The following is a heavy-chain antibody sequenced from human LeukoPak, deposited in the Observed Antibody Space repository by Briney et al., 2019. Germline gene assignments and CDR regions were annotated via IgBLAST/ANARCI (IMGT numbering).Heavy chain of an antibody. CDR1: GFTFSSYA. CDR2: ISGSGGGT. J-gene: IGHJ6*02. CDR3: AKSVLPSYYYYGMDV. D-gene: IGHD6-6*01. Sequence: GGSLRLSCAASGFTFSSYAMSWVRQAPGKGLEWVSAISGSGGGTYYADSVKGRFTISRDNSKNTLYLQMNSLRAEDTAVYYCAKSVLPSYYYYGMDVWGQGTTVTVSS. V-gene: IGHV3-23*01.